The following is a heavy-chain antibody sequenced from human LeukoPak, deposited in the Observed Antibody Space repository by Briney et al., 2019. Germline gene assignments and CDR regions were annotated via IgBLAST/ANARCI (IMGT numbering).Heavy chain of an antibody. Sequence: SVKVSCKASGGTFSSYTISWVRQAPGQGLEWMGRIIPILGIANHAQKFQGRVTITADKSTSTAYMELSSLRSEDTAVYYCASSRGYYDSSGYYQYYYYGMDVWGQGTTVTVSS. D-gene: IGHD3-22*01. CDR3: ASSRGYYDSSGYYQYYYYGMDV. CDR1: GGTFSSYT. V-gene: IGHV1-69*02. J-gene: IGHJ6*02. CDR2: IIPILGIA.